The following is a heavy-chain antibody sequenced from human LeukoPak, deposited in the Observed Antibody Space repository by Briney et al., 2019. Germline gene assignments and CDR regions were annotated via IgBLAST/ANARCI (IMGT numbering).Heavy chain of an antibody. J-gene: IGHJ6*02. CDR3: ATNGAVAGTFPYYYYYYGMDV. D-gene: IGHD6-19*01. Sequence: GGSLRLSCAASGFTFSSYAMSWVRQAPGKGLEWVSAISGSGGSTYYADSVKGRFTISRDNSKNTLYLQMNSLRAEDTAVYYCATNGAVAGTFPYYYYYYGMDVWGQGTTVTVSS. CDR2: ISGSGGST. V-gene: IGHV3-23*01. CDR1: GFTFSSYA.